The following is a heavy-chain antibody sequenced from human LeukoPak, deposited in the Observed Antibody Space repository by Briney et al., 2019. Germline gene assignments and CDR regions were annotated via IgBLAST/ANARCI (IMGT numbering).Heavy chain of an antibody. Sequence: GSLRLSCAASGFTFSSYAMSWVRQAPGKGLEWIGEINHSGSTIYHPSLKSRVSILIDTSKNQFSLNLNSVTAADTAVYFCARQAAMIGDYWGQGTLVTVSS. CDR3: ARQAAMIGDY. CDR1: GFTFSSYA. V-gene: IGHV4-34*01. J-gene: IGHJ4*02. CDR2: INHSGST. D-gene: IGHD3-22*01.